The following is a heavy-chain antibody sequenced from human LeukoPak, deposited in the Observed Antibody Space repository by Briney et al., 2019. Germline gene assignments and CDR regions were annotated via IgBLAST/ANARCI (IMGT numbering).Heavy chain of an antibody. D-gene: IGHD4-11*01. J-gene: IGHJ4*02. Sequence: PSETLSLTCTVSGGSVSSGSYFWSWIRQPAGKRLEWIGHIYSSGSTNYNPSLKSRVTISVDTSKNQFSLKLSSVTAADTAVYYCARAPRSKPDYWGQGTLVTVSS. CDR1: GGSVSSGSYF. CDR2: IYSSGST. CDR3: ARAPRSKPDY. V-gene: IGHV4-61*10.